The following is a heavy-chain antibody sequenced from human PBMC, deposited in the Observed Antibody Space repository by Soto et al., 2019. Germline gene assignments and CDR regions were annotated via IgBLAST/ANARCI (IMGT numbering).Heavy chain of an antibody. D-gene: IGHD6-19*01. V-gene: IGHV1-3*05. CDR3: ARAVAVPADCDY. CDR2: INAGNGNT. J-gene: IGHJ4*02. Sequence: QVQLVQSGAEEKKPGASVKVSCKASGYTFTGYAMHWVRQAPGQRLEWMGWINAGNGNTKYSQKFQGRVTITRDTPGSTAYMGMSSLRSEDTAVYYCARAVAVPADCDYWGQGTLVTVSS. CDR1: GYTFTGYA.